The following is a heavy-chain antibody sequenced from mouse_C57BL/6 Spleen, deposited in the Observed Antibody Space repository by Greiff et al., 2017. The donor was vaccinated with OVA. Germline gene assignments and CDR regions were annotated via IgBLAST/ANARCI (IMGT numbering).Heavy chain of an antibody. D-gene: IGHD4-1*01. CDR3: ARGNWDPFDY. V-gene: IGHV1-26*01. J-gene: IGHJ2*01. CDR1: GYTFTDYY. Sequence: VQLQQSGPELVKPGASVKISCKASGYTFTDYYMNWVKQSHGKSLEWIGDINPNNGGTSYNQKFKGKATLTVDKSSSTAYMELRSLTSEDSAVYYCARGNWDPFDYWGQGTTLTVSS. CDR2: INPNNGGT.